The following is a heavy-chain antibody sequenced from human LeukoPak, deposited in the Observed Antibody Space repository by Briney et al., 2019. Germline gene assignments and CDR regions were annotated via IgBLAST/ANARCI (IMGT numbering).Heavy chain of an antibody. CDR1: GGSIGSFY. J-gene: IGHJ6*02. Sequence: SETLSLTCTVSGGSIGSFYWTWICQTPRKGLEWIGSVYYTGSTNYNPSLKSRVTISIDTSRSQFSLKLTSVTVADTAVYYCARDSRYSYGSGGMDVWGQGTTVTVSS. CDR2: VYYTGST. V-gene: IGHV4-59*01. CDR3: ARDSRYSYGSGGMDV. D-gene: IGHD3-10*01.